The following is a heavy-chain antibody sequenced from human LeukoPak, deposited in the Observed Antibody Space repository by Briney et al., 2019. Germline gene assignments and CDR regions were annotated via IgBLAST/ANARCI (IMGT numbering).Heavy chain of an antibody. J-gene: IGHJ5*02. CDR2: MNQDGSGK. CDR3: ARDNDRKDDS. CDR1: GFTFSSYW. D-gene: IGHD3-16*01. V-gene: IGHV3-7*01. Sequence: PGESLRLSCAASGFTFSSYWMTWVRQAPGKGLEWVANMNQDGSGKYYVDSVKGRFAISRDNAKNSLYLQMNNLRVEDAAVYYCARDNDRKDDSWGQGTLVTVSS.